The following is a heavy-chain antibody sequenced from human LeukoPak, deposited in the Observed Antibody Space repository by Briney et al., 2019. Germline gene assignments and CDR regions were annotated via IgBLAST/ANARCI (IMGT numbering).Heavy chain of an antibody. CDR3: ARGDSYYDSSGYRDY. J-gene: IGHJ4*02. CDR1: GFTFSSHE. D-gene: IGHD3-22*01. Sequence: GRSLRLSCAASGFTFSSHEMNWVRQAPGKGLEWVSYISSSGSTIYCADSVKGRFTISRDNAKNSLYLQMNSLRAEDTAVYYCARGDSYYDSSGYRDYWGQGTLVTVSS. CDR2: ISSSGSTI. V-gene: IGHV3-48*03.